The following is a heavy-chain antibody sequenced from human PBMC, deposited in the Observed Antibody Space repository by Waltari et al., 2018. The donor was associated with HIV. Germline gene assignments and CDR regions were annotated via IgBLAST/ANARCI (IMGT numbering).Heavy chain of an antibody. CDR3: TTGSSGAEDY. J-gene: IGHJ4*02. D-gene: IGHD3-22*01. CDR1: GFDFKKYW. Sequence: EVQLVESGGGLVKPGESLRVSCAASGFDFKKYWMSWFRQAPEKGLEWVGRIKSKQSGGTVDYAAPVKGRFTISRDDSKNMMYLQMDSLESEDTAVYYCTTGSSGAEDYCGQGTLVTVSS. CDR2: IKSKQSGGTV. V-gene: IGHV3-15*01.